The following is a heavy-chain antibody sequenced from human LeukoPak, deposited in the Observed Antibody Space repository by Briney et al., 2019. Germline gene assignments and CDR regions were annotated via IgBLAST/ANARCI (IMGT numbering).Heavy chain of an antibody. D-gene: IGHD5-18*01. CDR1: GGSISSYY. Sequence: SETLSLTCTVSGGSISSYYWSWIRQPPGKGLEWIGYIYYSGSTNYNPSLKSRVTISVDTSKNQFSLKLSSVTAADMAVYYCARVSPGYSYIEDDYYYYYYMDVWGKGTTVTISS. CDR3: ARVSPGYSYIEDDYYYYYYMDV. CDR2: IYYSGST. V-gene: IGHV4-59*01. J-gene: IGHJ6*03.